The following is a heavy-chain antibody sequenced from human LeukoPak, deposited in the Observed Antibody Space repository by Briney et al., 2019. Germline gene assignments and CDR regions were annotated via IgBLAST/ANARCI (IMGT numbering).Heavy chain of an antibody. V-gene: IGHV3-66*01. J-gene: IGHJ4*02. CDR2: IYSGGNR. D-gene: IGHD1-26*01. CDR3: ARESGGIDY. Sequence: GGSLRLSCAASGFTVSSYYMTWVRQAPGKGLEWVSVIYSGGNRYYADSVKGRFTISRDNSKNTLYLQMNSLRAEDTAVYYCARESGGIDYWGQGTLVTVSS. CDR1: GFTVSSYY.